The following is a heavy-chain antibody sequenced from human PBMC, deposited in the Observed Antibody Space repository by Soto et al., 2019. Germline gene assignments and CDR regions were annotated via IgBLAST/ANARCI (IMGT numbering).Heavy chain of an antibody. Sequence: EVQLVESGGGLVKPGGSLRLSCAASGFTFSSYSMNWVRQAPGKGLEWVSSISSSSSYIYYADSVKGRFTISRDNAKNSLYLQMNSLRAEDTAVYYCATTIVVVPADMGGPQGDYWGQGTLVTVSS. V-gene: IGHV3-21*01. J-gene: IGHJ4*02. CDR1: GFTFSSYS. CDR2: ISSSSSYI. D-gene: IGHD2-2*01. CDR3: ATTIVVVPADMGGPQGDY.